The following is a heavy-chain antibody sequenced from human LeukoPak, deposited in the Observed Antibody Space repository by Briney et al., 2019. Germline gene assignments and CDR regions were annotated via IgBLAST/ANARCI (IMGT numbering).Heavy chain of an antibody. Sequence: NASETLSLTCTVSGGSISSSNYYWGWIRQPPGKGLEWIGSISYSGNTYYNPSLKSRVTISVDTSKNQFSLKLSSVTAADTAVYYCARGTLVGATISAEVGHWGQGTMVTVSS. J-gene: IGHJ3*01. CDR3: ARGTLVGATISAEVGH. D-gene: IGHD1-26*01. V-gene: IGHV4-39*02. CDR1: GGSISSSNYY. CDR2: ISYSGNT.